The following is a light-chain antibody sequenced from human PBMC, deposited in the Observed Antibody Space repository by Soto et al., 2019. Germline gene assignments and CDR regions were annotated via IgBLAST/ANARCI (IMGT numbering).Light chain of an antibody. J-gene: IGLJ3*02. CDR3: TSYTTSGTLM. CDR2: DVS. Sequence: QSALAQPASVSGSPGQSITISCTGTSSDVGSYNYVSWYQQHPGKAPKLMIYDVSNRPSGLSSRLSGSKSGNTASLTISGLQAEDEADYYCTSYTTSGTLMFGGGTKLTVL. CDR1: SSDVGSYNY. V-gene: IGLV2-14*01.